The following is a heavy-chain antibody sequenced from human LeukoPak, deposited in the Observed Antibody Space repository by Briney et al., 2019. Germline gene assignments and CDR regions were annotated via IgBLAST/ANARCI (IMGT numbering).Heavy chain of an antibody. CDR3: ARGRYSYGSTEDDAFDI. CDR2: IIPIFGTA. V-gene: IGHV1-69*05. CDR1: GGTFSSYA. J-gene: IGHJ3*02. D-gene: IGHD5-18*01. Sequence: ASVKVSCKASGGTFSSYAISWVRQAPGQGLEWMGGIIPIFGTANYAQKFQGRVTITTDESTSTAYMELSSLRSEDTAVYYCARGRYSYGSTEDDAFDIWGQGTMVTVSS.